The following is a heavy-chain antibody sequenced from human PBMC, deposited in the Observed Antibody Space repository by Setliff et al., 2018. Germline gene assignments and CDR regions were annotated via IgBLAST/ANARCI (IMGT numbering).Heavy chain of an antibody. D-gene: IGHD2-8*01. CDR1: GFIVSNNE. Sequence: GGSLRLSCEVSGFIVSNNEMSWVRQAPGKGLEWVSVTYSDGRTNYADSVKGRFIISRDNSNNTVYLQMDSLRAEDTALYYCTREREADHASGTNSRLHDAFDIWGRGTMVTVSS. V-gene: IGHV3-53*01. CDR2: TYSDGRT. CDR3: TREREADHASGTNSRLHDAFDI. J-gene: IGHJ3*02.